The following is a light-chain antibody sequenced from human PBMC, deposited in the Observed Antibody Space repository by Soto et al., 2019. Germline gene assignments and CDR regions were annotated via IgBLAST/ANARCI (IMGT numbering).Light chain of an antibody. J-gene: IGKJ4*01. V-gene: IGKV3-15*01. CDR2: GAS. Sequence: EIVMTQSPATLSVSPGERATLSCRASQSVSSNLAWYQQNPGQAPRLLIYGASTRATGIPARFSGSGSGTEFTLTFSSLQSEDFAVYYCQQYNNWPPLTFGGGTKVEIK. CDR1: QSVSSN. CDR3: QQYNNWPPLT.